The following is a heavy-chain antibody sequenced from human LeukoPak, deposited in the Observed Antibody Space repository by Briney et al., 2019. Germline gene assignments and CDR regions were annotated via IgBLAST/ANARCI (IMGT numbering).Heavy chain of an antibody. V-gene: IGHV3-30*04. D-gene: IGHD6-6*01. CDR3: AKDRSIAARDDSFDI. CDR1: GFTFSSYV. Sequence: GGSLRLFCAVSGFTFSSYVMHWVRQAPGKGLEWGTIISYDGSNEYYADSVKGRFTISRDNSKNTLYLQMNSLRAADTAVYYCAKDRSIAARDDSFDIWGQGTMVTVSS. CDR2: ISYDGSNE. J-gene: IGHJ3*02.